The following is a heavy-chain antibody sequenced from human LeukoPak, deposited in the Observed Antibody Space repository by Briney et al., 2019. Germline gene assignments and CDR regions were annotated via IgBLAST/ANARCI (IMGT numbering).Heavy chain of an antibody. D-gene: IGHD2-2*01. CDR2: IYTSGST. V-gene: IGHV4-4*07. CDR3: ARGTEDIVVVPAAIRAYYYYYYMDV. Sequence: SETLSLTCTVSGGSISSYYWSWIRQPAGKGLEWIGRIYTSGSTNYNPSLKSRVTMSVDTSKNQFSVKLSSVTAADTAVYYCARGTEDIVVVPAAIRAYYYYYYMDVWGKGTTVTVSS. CDR1: GGSISSYY. J-gene: IGHJ6*03.